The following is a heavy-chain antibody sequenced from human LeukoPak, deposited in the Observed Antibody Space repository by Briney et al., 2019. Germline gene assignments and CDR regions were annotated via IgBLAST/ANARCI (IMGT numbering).Heavy chain of an antibody. Sequence: GESLKISCEASGYSFTSYWIGWVRQMPGKGLEWMGIIYPDDSDTRYSPSFQGQVTISADKSISTAYLQWSSLKASDTAMYYCARRYCSAGSCYVTGTFDIWGQGTMVTVSS. CDR2: IYPDDSDT. V-gene: IGHV5-51*01. J-gene: IGHJ3*02. CDR3: ARRYCSAGSCYVTGTFDI. CDR1: GYSFTSYW. D-gene: IGHD2-15*01.